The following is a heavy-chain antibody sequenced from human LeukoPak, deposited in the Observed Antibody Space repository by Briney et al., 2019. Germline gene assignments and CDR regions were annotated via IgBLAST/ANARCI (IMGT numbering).Heavy chain of an antibody. CDR2: MNPNSGNT. D-gene: IGHD3-22*01. CDR3: ATKLVVRGYSWYFDL. V-gene: IGHV1-8*01. Sequence: GASVKVSCKASGYTFTSYDINWVRQATGQGLEWMGWMNPNSGNTGYAQKFQGRVTMTEDTSTDTAYMELSSLRSEDTAVYYCATKLVVRGYSWYFDLWGRGTLVTVSS. CDR1: GYTFTSYD. J-gene: IGHJ2*01.